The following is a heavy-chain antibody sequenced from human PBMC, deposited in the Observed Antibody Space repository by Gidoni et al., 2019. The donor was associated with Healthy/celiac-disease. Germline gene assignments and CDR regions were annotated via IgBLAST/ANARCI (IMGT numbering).Heavy chain of an antibody. V-gene: IGHV5-51*01. CDR2: IYPGDSDT. J-gene: IGHJ3*02. Sequence: EVQLVQAGAEVKKPGESLKISCKGSGYSFPSYWVGWVRQMPGKGLEWMGSIYPGDSDTRYSPSFQGQVTISADKSISIAYLQWSSLKASDTAMYYCARHAYCSSTSCYTSDDAFDIWGQGTMVTVSS. D-gene: IGHD2-2*02. CDR1: GYSFPSYW. CDR3: ARHAYCSSTSCYTSDDAFDI.